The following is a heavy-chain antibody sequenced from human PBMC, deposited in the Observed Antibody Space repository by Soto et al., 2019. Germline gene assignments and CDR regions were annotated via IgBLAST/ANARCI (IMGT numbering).Heavy chain of an antibody. CDR2: IWHDGKNK. CDR3: ARDPGQDEAMDY. Sequence: QVQVVESGGGVAQPGTSLRLSCAASGFTFSNFGMHWFRQAPGKGLVWVAVIWHDGKNKYYADSAKGRFTISRDNSKNTLYLQMNSLRAEDTAVYYCARDPGQDEAMDYWGQGTLVTVSS. J-gene: IGHJ4*02. V-gene: IGHV3-33*01. CDR1: GFTFSNFG.